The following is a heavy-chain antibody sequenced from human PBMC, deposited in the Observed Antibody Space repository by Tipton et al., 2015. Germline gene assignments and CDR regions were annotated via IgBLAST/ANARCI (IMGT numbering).Heavy chain of an antibody. V-gene: IGHV1-8*01. Sequence: QLVQSGPEVKKPGASVKVSCKASGYTFTSSDINWVRQAPGQGLEWMGWMNPTSGNTGYAQKFQGRVTMTRNTSISTVYMELTSLRSDDTAVYFCARQSFQYDSHGYYYNWFDPWGQGTLVTVSS. CDR1: GYTFTSSD. CDR3: ARQSFQYDSHGYYYNWFDP. J-gene: IGHJ5*02. CDR2: MNPTSGNT. D-gene: IGHD3-22*01.